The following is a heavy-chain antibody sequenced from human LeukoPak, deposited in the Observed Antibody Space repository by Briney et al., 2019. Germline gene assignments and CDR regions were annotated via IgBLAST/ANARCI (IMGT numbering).Heavy chain of an antibody. D-gene: IGHD2-15*01. CDR1: GFIFSSYW. CDR2: IKQDGSEK. CDR3: ARISGVAD. V-gene: IGHV3-7*03. Sequence: GGSLRLSCAASGFIFSSYWMTWVRQALGKGLEWVANIKQDGSEKYYVDSVKGRFTISRDNAKNSLYLQMNSLRGEDTAVYYCARISGVADWGQGTRVTVSS. J-gene: IGHJ4*02.